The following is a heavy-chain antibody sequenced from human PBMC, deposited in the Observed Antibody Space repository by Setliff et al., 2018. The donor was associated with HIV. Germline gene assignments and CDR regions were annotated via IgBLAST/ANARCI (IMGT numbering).Heavy chain of an antibody. CDR3: ARTALWFDEADWYFDL. D-gene: IGHD3-10*01. J-gene: IGHJ2*01. CDR1: GYSISSSYW. CDR2: IGNIYNGGST. Sequence: SETLSLTFAVSGYSISSSYWWGWIRQSPGKGLEWIGNIGNIYNGGSTYYNPSLKSRVTMSVDTSMNQFSLKLSSVTAVDTAVYYCARTALWFDEADWYFDLWGRGTLVTVSS. V-gene: IGHV4-28*01.